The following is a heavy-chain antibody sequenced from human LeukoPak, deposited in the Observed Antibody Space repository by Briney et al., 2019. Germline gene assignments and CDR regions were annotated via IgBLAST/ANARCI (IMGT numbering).Heavy chain of an antibody. D-gene: IGHD2-2*01. CDR3: ARDRYCSSTSCYRGRFDP. J-gene: IGHJ5*02. Sequence: ASVKVSCKASGYTFTSYGISWVRQAPGQGLEWMGWISAYNGNTNYAQKLQGRVTMTTDISTSTAYMELRSLRSDDTAVYYCARDRYCSSTSCYRGRFDPWGQGTLVTVSS. CDR2: ISAYNGNT. CDR1: GYTFTSYG. V-gene: IGHV1-18*04.